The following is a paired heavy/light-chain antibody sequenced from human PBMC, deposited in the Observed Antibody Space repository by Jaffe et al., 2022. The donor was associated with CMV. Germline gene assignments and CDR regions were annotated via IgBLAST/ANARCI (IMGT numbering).Heavy chain of an antibody. V-gene: IGHV3-23*04. J-gene: IGHJ4*02. D-gene: IGHD6-13*01. CDR3: AKDGRGNWYNNWPTEYYFDY. CDR1: GFTFSSYA. CDR2: ISGSGGST. Sequence: EVQLVESGGGLVQPGGSLRLSCAASGFTFSSYAMSWVRQAPGKGLEWVSAISGSGGSTYYADSVKGRFTISRDNSKNTLYLQMNSLRAEDTAVYYCAKDGRGNWYNNWPTEYYFDYWGQGTLVTVSS.
Light chain of an antibody. Sequence: SYVLTQPPSVSVAPGKTARITCGGNNIGSKSVHWYQQKPGQAPVLVIYYDSDRPSGIPERFSGSNSGNTATLTISRVEAGDEADYYCQVWDSSSDWVFGGGTKLTVL. CDR2: YDS. CDR3: QVWDSSSDWV. J-gene: IGLJ3*02. V-gene: IGLV3-21*04. CDR1: NIGSKS.